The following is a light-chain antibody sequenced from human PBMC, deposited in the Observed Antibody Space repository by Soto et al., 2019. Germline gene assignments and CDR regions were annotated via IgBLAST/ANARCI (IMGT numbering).Light chain of an antibody. CDR1: QTVLTN. CDR2: GAS. CDR3: QQYNNWPIT. V-gene: IGKV3-15*01. J-gene: IGKJ4*01. Sequence: EVVMTQYPATLSVSPGDRATLSCRASQTVLTNLAWYQQKPGQAPRLLIYGASTRATGIPARFSASGSGTEFTLTISSLQSEDFAVYYCQQYNNWPITFGGGTKVEIK.